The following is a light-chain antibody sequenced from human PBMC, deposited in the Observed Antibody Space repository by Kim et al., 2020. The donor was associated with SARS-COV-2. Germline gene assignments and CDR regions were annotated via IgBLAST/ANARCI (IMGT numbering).Light chain of an antibody. CDR1: RNTVGNQG. CDR2: RNN. V-gene: IGLV10-54*01. Sequence: QTGTLTCTGNRNTVGNQGAAWLQQHQGHPPKLRSYRNNNRPSGISERLSASRSGNTASLTITGLQPEDEADYYCSAWDSSLSAWVFGGGTQLTVL. CDR3: SAWDSSLSAWV. J-gene: IGLJ3*02.